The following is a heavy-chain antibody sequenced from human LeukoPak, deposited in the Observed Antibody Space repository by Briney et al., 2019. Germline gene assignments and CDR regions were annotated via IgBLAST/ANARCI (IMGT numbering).Heavy chain of an antibody. CDR2: ISGGGGST. CDR1: GFTFSSYA. J-gene: IGHJ6*03. V-gene: IGHV3-23*01. Sequence: GGSLRLSCAASGFTFSSYAMSWVRQAPGKGLEWVSAISGGGGSTYYADSVKGRFTISRDNSKNTLYLQMNSLRAEDTAVYYCARRLRYYYYYMDVWGKGTTVTVSS. CDR3: ARRLRYYYYYMDV.